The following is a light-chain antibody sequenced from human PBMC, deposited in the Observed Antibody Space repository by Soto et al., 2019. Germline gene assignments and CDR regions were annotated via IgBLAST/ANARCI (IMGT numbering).Light chain of an antibody. V-gene: IGKV3-20*01. Sequence: EIVLTQSPGTLSLSPGERATLSCRASQSVTSSYLAWYQQKPGQAPRLLIYGASSTATGIPDRFSGSGSGTDFTLTISSMEPEDLAVYYCQQYGNSPALTFGGGTKVEIK. CDR3: QQYGNSPALT. CDR2: GAS. CDR1: QSVTSSY. J-gene: IGKJ4*01.